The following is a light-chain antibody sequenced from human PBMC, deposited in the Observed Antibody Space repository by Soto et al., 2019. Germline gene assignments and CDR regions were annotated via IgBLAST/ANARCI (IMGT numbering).Light chain of an antibody. V-gene: IGLV1-47*02. CDR1: TANIGKNY. J-gene: IGLJ2*01. CDR2: SDN. Sequence: QSVLTQPPSASGTPGQRVTISCSGNTANIGKNYVYWYQQFPGTAPKLLIYSDNQRPSGVPDRFSVSKSDTSASLAISGLRSEDEAVYYCAAWDDRMIGRVFGGGIKLTVL. CDR3: AAWDDRMIGRV.